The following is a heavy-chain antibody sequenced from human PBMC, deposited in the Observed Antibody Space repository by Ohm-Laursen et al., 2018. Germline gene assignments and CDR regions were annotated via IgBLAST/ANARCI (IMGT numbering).Heavy chain of an antibody. D-gene: IGHD2-15*01. Sequence: SETLSLTCVVYGGSLSDYFWSWIRQPPGKGLEWIGEVNHSGSTNYSPSLKSRVTISVDTSKNQFSLILSSVTAADTAVYYCARDGCSGGSCFAGGVNYYYYNGMDVWGQGTTVTVSS. V-gene: IGHV4-34*01. CDR1: GGSLSDYF. CDR3: ARDGCSGGSCFAGGVNYYYYNGMDV. CDR2: VNHSGST. J-gene: IGHJ6*02.